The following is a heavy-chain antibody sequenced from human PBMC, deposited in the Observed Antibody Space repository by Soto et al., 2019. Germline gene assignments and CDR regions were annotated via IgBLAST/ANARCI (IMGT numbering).Heavy chain of an antibody. Sequence: SETLSLTCTVSGGSISSYYWSWIRQPPGKGLEWIGEINHSGSTNYNPSLKSRVTISVDTSKNQFSLKLSSVTAADTAVYYGARHETLNGDYDDWGQGTPVTVSS. J-gene: IGHJ4*02. CDR3: ARHETLNGDYDD. V-gene: IGHV4-34*01. CDR2: INHSGST. CDR1: GGSISSYY. D-gene: IGHD4-17*01.